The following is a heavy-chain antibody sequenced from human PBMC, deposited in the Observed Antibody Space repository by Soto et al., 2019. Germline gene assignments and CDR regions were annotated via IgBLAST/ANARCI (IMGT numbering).Heavy chain of an antibody. Sequence: QVQLQESGPGLVKPSQTLSLTCTVSGGSISSGGYYWSWIRQHPGKGLEWIGYIYYSGSTYYNPSLRSRVTISVDTSKNQFSLKLSSVTAADTAVYYCAPGIKPAAIFDYWGQGTLVTVSS. V-gene: IGHV4-31*03. CDR2: IYYSGST. D-gene: IGHD2-2*01. CDR3: APGIKPAAIFDY. J-gene: IGHJ4*02. CDR1: GGSISSGGYY.